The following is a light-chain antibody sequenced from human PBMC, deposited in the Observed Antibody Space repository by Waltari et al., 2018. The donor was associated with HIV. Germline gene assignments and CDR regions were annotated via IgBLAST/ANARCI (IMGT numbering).Light chain of an antibody. CDR1: QGISNW. V-gene: IGKV1-5*03. J-gene: IGKJ1*01. CDR3: QEYSGYFRT. CDR2: KAS. Sequence: DIQMTQAPSTLSASVGDRVPITFRASQGISNWLAWYQQKPGKAPKLLIYKASSLESGVPSRFSGSGSGTEYTLTISSLQPDDFATYYCQEYSGYFRTFGQGTKVEIK.